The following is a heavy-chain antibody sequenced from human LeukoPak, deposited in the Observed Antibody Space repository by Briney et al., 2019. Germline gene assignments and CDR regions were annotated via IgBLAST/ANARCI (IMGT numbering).Heavy chain of an antibody. Sequence: GGSLRLSCAASGFTFSSYSMNWVRQAPGNGLEWVSYISSSSSTIYYADSVKGRFTISRDNAKNSLYLQMNSLRAEDTAVYYCARHHIAAAVWFDPWGQGTLVTVSS. CDR3: ARHHIAAAVWFDP. V-gene: IGHV3-48*01. J-gene: IGHJ5*02. CDR2: ISSSSSTI. CDR1: GFTFSSYS. D-gene: IGHD6-13*01.